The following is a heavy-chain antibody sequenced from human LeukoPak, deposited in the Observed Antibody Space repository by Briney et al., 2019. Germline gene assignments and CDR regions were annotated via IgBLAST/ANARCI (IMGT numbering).Heavy chain of an antibody. CDR2: IRYDGSNK. CDR1: GFTFSSYG. CDR3: AKGPFYCSSTSCPSPRFDY. J-gene: IGHJ4*02. Sequence: GGSLRLSCAASGFTFSSYGMHWVRQAPGKGLEWMAFIRYDGSNKYYADSVKGRFTISRDNSKNTLYLQMNSLRAEDTAVYYCAKGPFYCSSTSCPSPRFDYWGQGTLVTVSS. D-gene: IGHD2-2*01. V-gene: IGHV3-30*02.